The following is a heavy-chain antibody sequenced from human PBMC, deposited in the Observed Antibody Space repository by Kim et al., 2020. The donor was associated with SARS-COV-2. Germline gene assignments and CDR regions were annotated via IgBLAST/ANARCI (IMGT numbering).Heavy chain of an antibody. CDR2: IGSDEST. V-gene: IGHV3-23*01. Sequence: GGSLRLSCAASGFTFRNNAMNWVRQAPGKGLEWVAGIGSDESTHYVDSVRGRFTISRDNSKNTLYLQMNRLSGEDTATYYCAKDLHNYSAMDVLGQGA. J-gene: IGHJ6*02. CDR1: GFTFRNNA. CDR3: AKDLHNYSAMDV. D-gene: IGHD1-26*01.